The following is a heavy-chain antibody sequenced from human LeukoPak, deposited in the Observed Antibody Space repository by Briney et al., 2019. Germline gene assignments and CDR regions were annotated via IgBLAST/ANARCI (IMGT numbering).Heavy chain of an antibody. CDR3: ARGGIYEQWLVKLDY. CDR1: GYTFTIYG. CDR2: ISAYNGNT. D-gene: IGHD6-19*01. V-gene: IGHV1-18*01. Sequence: GASVKVSCKASGYTFTIYGISWVRQAPGQGLEWMGWISAYNGNTNYAQKLQGRVTMTTNTSTSTAYMELRSLRSDDTAVYYCARGGIYEQWLVKLDYCGQGTLVTVSS. J-gene: IGHJ4*02.